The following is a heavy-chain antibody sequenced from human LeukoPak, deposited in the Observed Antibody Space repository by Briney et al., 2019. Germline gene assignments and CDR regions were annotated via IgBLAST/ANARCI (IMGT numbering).Heavy chain of an antibody. D-gene: IGHD1-14*01. CDR2: MCGTAGCT. V-gene: IGHV3-23*01. J-gene: IGHJ5*02. CDR1: GFTFQIYA. Sequence: GGSLRLSCAASGFTFQIYAMSWVRLAPGKGLQWVASMCGTAGCTFYTDSVKGRFTISRDNSKDTLYLQMNDLRADDTAIYYCARDRPNYHEANGHYYNRDGDHWGQGALVTVSS. CDR3: ARDRPNYHEANGHYYNRDGDH.